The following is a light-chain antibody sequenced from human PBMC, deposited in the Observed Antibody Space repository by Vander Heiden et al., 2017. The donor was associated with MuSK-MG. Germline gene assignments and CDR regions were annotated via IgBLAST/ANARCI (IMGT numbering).Light chain of an antibody. CDR1: SSNIWPRYD. J-gene: IGLJ3*02. V-gene: IGLV1-40*01. CDR3: QSYDSSLSGWV. CDR2: GNS. Sequence: QSVPTQPPPVSAAPGQWVTISCTGSSSNIWPRYDVHWYQQLPGTAPKLLIYGNSNRPSGVPDRFSGSKSGTSASLAITGLQAEDEADYYCQSYDSSLSGWVFGGGTKLTVL.